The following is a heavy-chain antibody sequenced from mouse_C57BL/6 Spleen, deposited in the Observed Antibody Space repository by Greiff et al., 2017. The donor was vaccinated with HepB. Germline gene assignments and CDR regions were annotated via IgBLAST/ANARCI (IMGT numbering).Heavy chain of an antibody. CDR2: INPNYGTT. CDR3: ARRYYYDNSYDYAMDY. Sequence: EVKLMESGPELVKPGASVKISCKASGYSFTDYNMNWVKQSNGKSLEWIGVINPNYGTTSYNQKFKGKATLTVDQSSSTAYMQLNSLTSEDSAVYYCARRYYYDNSYDYAMDYWGQGTSVTVSS. D-gene: IGHD1-1*01. CDR1: GYSFTDYN. J-gene: IGHJ4*01. V-gene: IGHV1-39*01.